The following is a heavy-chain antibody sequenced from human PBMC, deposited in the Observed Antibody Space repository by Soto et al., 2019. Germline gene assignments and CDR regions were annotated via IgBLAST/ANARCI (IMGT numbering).Heavy chain of an antibody. CDR2: IKQDGSEK. D-gene: IGHD3-3*01. CDR1: GVHFIGYG. CDR3: ARDAPVGYDFWSGYYSHERYYYGMDV. Sequence: GGSMILCCPALGVHFIGYGRRLVRQAPGKGLERVANIKQDGSEKYYVDSVKGRFTISRDNAKNSLYLQMNSLRAEDTAVYYCARDAPVGYDFWSGYYSHERYYYGMDVWGQGNTVTVSS. J-gene: IGHJ6*02. V-gene: IGHV3-7*03.